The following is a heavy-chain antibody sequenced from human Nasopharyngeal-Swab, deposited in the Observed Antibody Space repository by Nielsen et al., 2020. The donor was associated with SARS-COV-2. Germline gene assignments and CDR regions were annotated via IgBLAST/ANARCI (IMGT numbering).Heavy chain of an antibody. CDR2: SDPEDGET. CDR3: ATGTSSGRANWFDP. V-gene: IGHV1-24*01. D-gene: IGHD3-3*01. Sequence: ASVKVSCKVSGYTLTGLSMHWVRQAPGKGLEWMGGSDPEDGETIYAQKFQGRVTMTEDTSTDTAYMELSSLRSEDTAVYYCATGTSSGRANWFDPWGQGTLVTVSS. J-gene: IGHJ5*02. CDR1: GYTLTGLS.